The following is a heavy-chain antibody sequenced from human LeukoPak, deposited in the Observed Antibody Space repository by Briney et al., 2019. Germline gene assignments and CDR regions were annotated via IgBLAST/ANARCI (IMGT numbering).Heavy chain of an antibody. Sequence: SETLSLTCAVYGVSFSGYYWSWIRQPPGKGLEWIGEINHSGSTNYNPSLKSRVTISVDTSKNQFSLKLSSVTAADTAVYYCARTYYYDSSGYYPWGQGTLVTVSS. CDR3: ARTYYYDSSGYYP. J-gene: IGHJ5*02. CDR1: GVSFSGYY. D-gene: IGHD3-22*01. V-gene: IGHV4-34*01. CDR2: INHSGST.